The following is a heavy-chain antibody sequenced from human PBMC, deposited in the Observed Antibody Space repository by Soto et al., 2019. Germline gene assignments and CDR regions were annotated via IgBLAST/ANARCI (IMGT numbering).Heavy chain of an antibody. J-gene: IGHJ6*02. D-gene: IGHD6-19*01. CDR3: ARDFTDSSGPTLGMGV. CDR1: GDSISSVAHY. V-gene: IGHV4-31*03. Sequence: SETLSLTCSVSGDSISSVAHYWAWVRQHPGKGLEWIGYIYYSGSTYYNPSLKSRVTISVDTSKSQFSLKLSSVTAADTAVYYCARDFTDSSGPTLGMGVWGQGTTVTVSS. CDR2: IYYSGST.